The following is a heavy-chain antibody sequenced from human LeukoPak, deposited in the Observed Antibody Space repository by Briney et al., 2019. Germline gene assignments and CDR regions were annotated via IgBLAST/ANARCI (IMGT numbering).Heavy chain of an antibody. V-gene: IGHV6-1*01. Sequence: SQTLSLTCAISVDSLSSKNAAWNWIMQSPSRGLQWLGRTYFRSKWYTDYAVSLKSRITINPDASKNQFSLQLNSVTPEDTAVYYCARDRHFPYYFDYWGQGTLVTVSS. J-gene: IGHJ4*02. D-gene: IGHD2/OR15-2a*01. CDR3: ARDRHFPYYFDY. CDR1: VDSLSSKNAA. CDR2: TYFRSKWYT.